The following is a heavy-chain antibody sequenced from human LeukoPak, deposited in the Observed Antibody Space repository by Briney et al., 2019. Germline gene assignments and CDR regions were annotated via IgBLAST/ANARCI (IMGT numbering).Heavy chain of an antibody. D-gene: IGHD1-26*01. J-gene: IGHJ4*02. V-gene: IGHV3-53*01. CDR1: GFTVSSSY. Sequence: GGSLGLSCAASGFTVSSSYMSWVRQAPGKGLEWVSVIYSGGSTYYADSVKGRFTISRDNSKNTLYLQMNSLRAEDTAVYYCATELYSGSYLGIDYWGQGTLVTVSS. CDR3: ATELYSGSYLGIDY. CDR2: IYSGGST.